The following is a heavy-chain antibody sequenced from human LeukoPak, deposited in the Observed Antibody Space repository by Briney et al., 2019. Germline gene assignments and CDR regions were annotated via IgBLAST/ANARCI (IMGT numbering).Heavy chain of an antibody. CDR2: IKLDGSEK. V-gene: IGHV3-7*01. Sequence: PGGSLRLSCAASGFTFSTYWMSWVRQAPGKGLEWVANIKLDGSEKYYVDSVKGRFTISRDNAKNSLYLQMNSLRVEDTAVYYCARERVTTTSFDYWGQGVLVTVSS. CDR1: GFTFSTYW. D-gene: IGHD2/OR15-2a*01. J-gene: IGHJ4*02. CDR3: ARERVTTTSFDY.